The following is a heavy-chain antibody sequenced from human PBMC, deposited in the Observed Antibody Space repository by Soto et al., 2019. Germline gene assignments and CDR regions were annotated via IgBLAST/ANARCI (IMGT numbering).Heavy chain of an antibody. CDR1: GGSIISADSY. CDR3: ARTTAVPNSLRSRYFFDY. V-gene: IGHV4-61*08. D-gene: IGHD4-17*01. Sequence: PSETLSLTCAVSGGSIISADSYWFWIRKHPGKGLEWIGYIAYSGTTNYNPSLKSRVTISVDLSKNQFSLRLSSVTTADTALYYCARTTAVPNSLRSRYFFDYWGQGTLVTVSS. J-gene: IGHJ4*02. CDR2: IAYSGTT.